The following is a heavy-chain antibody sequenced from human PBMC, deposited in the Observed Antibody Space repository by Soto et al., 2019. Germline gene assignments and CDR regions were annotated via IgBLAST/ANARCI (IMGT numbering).Heavy chain of an antibody. CDR1: GGTFSSYA. Sequence: QVQLVQSGAEVKKPGSSVKVSCKASGGTFSSYAISWVRQAPGQGLEWMGGIIPIFGTANYAQKFQGRVPISLDVSRXTAYMELSSLRSEDTAVYYCATLPVPERSPSGMDVWGQGTTVTVSS. J-gene: IGHJ6*02. V-gene: IGHV1-69*05. CDR3: ATLPVPERSPSGMDV. CDR2: IIPIFGTA.